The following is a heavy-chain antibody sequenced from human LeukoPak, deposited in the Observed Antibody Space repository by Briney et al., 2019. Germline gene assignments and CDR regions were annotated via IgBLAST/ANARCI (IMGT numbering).Heavy chain of an antibody. CDR1: GGSISSGGYY. J-gene: IGHJ4*02. Sequence: PSETLSLTCTVSGGSISSGGYYWSWIRQPPGKGLEWIGEINHSGSTNYNPSLKSRVTISVDTSKNQFSLKLSSVTAADTAVYYCAGSGYDYVWGSYRHLYYFDYWGQGTLVTVSS. D-gene: IGHD3-16*02. CDR2: INHSGST. CDR3: AGSGYDYVWGSYRHLYYFDY. V-gene: IGHV4-39*07.